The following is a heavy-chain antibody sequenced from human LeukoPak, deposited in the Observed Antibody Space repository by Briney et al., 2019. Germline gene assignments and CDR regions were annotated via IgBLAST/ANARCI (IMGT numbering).Heavy chain of an antibody. V-gene: IGHV3-7*01. J-gene: IGHJ4*02. CDR1: GFTFRDYW. CDR2: VKQDGTEK. Sequence: GGSLRLSCEASGFTFRDYWMTWVRQAPGKGLEWVANVKQDGTEKFYVDSVKGRFTISRDNGKNSLYLQMNCLRVEDTAIYYCARAGGTSWADYWGQGTLVTVSS. CDR3: ARAGGTSWADY. D-gene: IGHD6-13*01.